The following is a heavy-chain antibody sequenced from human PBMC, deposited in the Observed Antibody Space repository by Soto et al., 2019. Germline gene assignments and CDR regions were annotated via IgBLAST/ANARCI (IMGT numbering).Heavy chain of an antibody. CDR1: GDSLSSGAHH. Sequence: TCTASGDSLSSGAHHSTWICQHPGKRLEWIGYVYSTGGTYYNPSLKRRVDISRDTSKNQLSLKLSSVSAADTAVYFCATKGGYNAQSGFSDAFDIWGQGSLVTITS. CDR2: VYSTGGT. J-gene: IGHJ3*02. D-gene: IGHD5-12*01. CDR3: ATKGGYNAQSGFSDAFDI. V-gene: IGHV4-31*03.